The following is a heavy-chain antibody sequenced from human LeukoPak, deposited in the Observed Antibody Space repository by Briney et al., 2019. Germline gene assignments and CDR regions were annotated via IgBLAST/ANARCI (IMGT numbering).Heavy chain of an antibody. D-gene: IGHD2-15*01. Sequence: SETLSLTCTVSGGSISSGGYYWSWIRQHPGKGLEWIGYIYYSGSTYYNPSLKSRVTISVDTSKNQFSLKLSSVTAADTAVYYCARRRYCSGGSCYPMDYWGQGTLVTVSS. CDR3: ARRRYCSGGSCYPMDY. V-gene: IGHV4-31*03. J-gene: IGHJ4*02. CDR1: GGSISSGGYY. CDR2: IYYSGST.